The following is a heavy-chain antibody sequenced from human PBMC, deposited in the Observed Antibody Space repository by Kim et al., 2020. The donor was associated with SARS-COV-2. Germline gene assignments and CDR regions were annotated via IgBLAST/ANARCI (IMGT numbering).Heavy chain of an antibody. CDR2: FYPEDGET. J-gene: IGHJ6*02. D-gene: IGHD6-19*01. V-gene: IGHV1-24*01. Sequence: ASVKVSCKVSGYTLTELCMHWVRQAPGKGLEWMGGFYPEDGETIYAQKFQGRVTMTEDTSTDTAYMELSSLRSEDTAVYYCATALPVAVAGYYYYYGMDVGGQGTTVTVSS. CDR1: GYTLTELC. CDR3: ATALPVAVAGYYYYYGMDV.